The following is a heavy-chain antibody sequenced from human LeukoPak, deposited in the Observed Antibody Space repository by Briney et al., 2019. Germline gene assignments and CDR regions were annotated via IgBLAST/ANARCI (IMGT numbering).Heavy chain of an antibody. V-gene: IGHV4-39*01. CDR3: AVLAQTY. Sequence: SETLSLTCSVSGGSISSSAYYWGWIRQPPGKELEWIAGIHYGGSTYYSPSLKSRLTISIDPSKNQCSLKVRSVTAAETAVYYCAVLAQTYWGQGTLVTVSS. CDR1: GGSISSSAYY. J-gene: IGHJ4*02. CDR2: IHYGGST.